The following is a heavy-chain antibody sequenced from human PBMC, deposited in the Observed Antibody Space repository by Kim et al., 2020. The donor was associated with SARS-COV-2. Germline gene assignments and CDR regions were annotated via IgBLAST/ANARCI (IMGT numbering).Heavy chain of an antibody. J-gene: IGHJ4*02. V-gene: IGHV3-23*01. CDR2: ITGGAYTT. Sequence: GGSLRLSCAASGFTFSTYAMSWVRQAPGKGLEWVSGITGGAYTTYYADSVKGRFTISRDNSKNTLYLQMNSLTAEDTAVYYCAKFRGLISNNWYTDYWGQGTLVTVSS. CDR3: AKFRGLISNNWYTDY. D-gene: IGHD6-13*01. CDR1: GFTFSTYA.